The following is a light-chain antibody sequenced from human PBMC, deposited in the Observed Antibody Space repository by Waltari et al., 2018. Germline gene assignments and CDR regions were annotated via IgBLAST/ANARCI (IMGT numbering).Light chain of an antibody. CDR3: QQYCSSPPT. CDR2: WAS. Sequence: DIVMTQSPDSLAGSLGERATINCKSSPSVFCISGNKNHLPWFQQKPGQPPRAVIYWASTREYGVPDRFSGSGSGTDFTLTINSLQAEDVAVYYCQQYCSSPPTFGQGTQLEIK. J-gene: IGKJ2*01. V-gene: IGKV4-1*01. CDR1: PSVFCISGNKNH.